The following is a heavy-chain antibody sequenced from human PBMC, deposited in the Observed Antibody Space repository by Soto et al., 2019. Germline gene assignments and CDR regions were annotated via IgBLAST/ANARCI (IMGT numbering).Heavy chain of an antibody. CDR3: AKATMTLVVIRLDS. CDR1: GFTFSNYA. CDR2: ISGRGGST. Sequence: GGSLRLSCAASGFTFSNYAMNWVRQAPGKGLEWVSTISGRGGSTYYADSVKGRFTISRDNSKNMLYLQMNSLRAEDTAVYYCAKATMTLVVIRLDSWGQGTLVTVSS. J-gene: IGHJ4*02. V-gene: IGHV3-23*01. D-gene: IGHD3-22*01.